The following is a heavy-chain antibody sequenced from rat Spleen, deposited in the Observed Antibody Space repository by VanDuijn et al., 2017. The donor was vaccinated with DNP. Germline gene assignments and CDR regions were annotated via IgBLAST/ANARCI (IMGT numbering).Heavy chain of an antibody. CDR1: GFTFSTFP. D-gene: IGHD1-9*01. J-gene: IGHJ3*01. V-gene: IGHV5-46*01. CDR3: ARPDTYYGYLNWFAY. Sequence: EVQLVESGGGLVQPGRSMKLSCAASGFTFSTFPMAWVRQAPTKGLEWVASISTNGGSTYYRDSVKGRFTISRDNAKSTLYLQMDSLRSEDTATYYCARPDTYYGYLNWFAYWGQGTLVTVSS. CDR2: ISTNGGST.